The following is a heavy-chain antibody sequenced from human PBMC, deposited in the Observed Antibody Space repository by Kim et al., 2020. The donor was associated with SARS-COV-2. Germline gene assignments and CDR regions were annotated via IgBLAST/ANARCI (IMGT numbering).Heavy chain of an antibody. CDR3: ARRITMVRGAKADAFDI. D-gene: IGHD3-10*01. J-gene: IGHJ3*02. Sequence: ASVKVSCKASGYTFTSYAMHWVRQAPGQRLEWMGWINAGNGNTKYSQKFQGRVTITRDTSASTAYMELSSLRSEDTAVYYCARRITMVRGAKADAFDIWGQGTMVTVSS. CDR2: INAGNGNT. CDR1: GYTFTSYA. V-gene: IGHV1-3*01.